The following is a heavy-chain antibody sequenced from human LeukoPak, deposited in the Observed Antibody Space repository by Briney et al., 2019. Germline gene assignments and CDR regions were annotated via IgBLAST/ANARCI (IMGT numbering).Heavy chain of an antibody. CDR3: ARDAHGDYSSDY. J-gene: IGHJ4*02. Sequence: PGGSLRLSCAASGFTFSSYSMNWVRQAPGKGLEWVSSISSSSSYIYYADSVKGRFTISRDNAKNSLYLQMNSLRAEDTAVYYCARDAHGDYSSDYWGQGTLVTVSS. CDR2: ISSSSSYI. CDR1: GFTFSSYS. D-gene: IGHD4-17*01. V-gene: IGHV3-21*04.